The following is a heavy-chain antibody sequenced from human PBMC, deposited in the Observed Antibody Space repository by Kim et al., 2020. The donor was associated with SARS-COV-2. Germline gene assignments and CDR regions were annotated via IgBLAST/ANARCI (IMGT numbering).Heavy chain of an antibody. Sequence: APVKVSCKASGYTFINYAIHWVRQAPGQRLEWMGWITAGSGDTKYSQKFQGRATITRDTSASTAYLDLSSLTSEDTAVYYCARGIYGANYFDYWGQGTLVTVSS. D-gene: IGHD4-17*01. V-gene: IGHV1-3*01. J-gene: IGHJ4*02. CDR1: GYTFINYA. CDR2: ITAGSGDT. CDR3: ARGIYGANYFDY.